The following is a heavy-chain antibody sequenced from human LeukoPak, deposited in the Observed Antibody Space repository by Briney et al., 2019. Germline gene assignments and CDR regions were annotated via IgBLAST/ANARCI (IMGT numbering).Heavy chain of an antibody. CDR2: ISGSGGST. CDR3: AKPQGGNYGFDY. V-gene: IGHV3-23*01. D-gene: IGHD4-11*01. CDR1: GFTFSSYA. J-gene: IGHJ4*02. Sequence: QSGGSLRLSCAGSGFTFSSYAMNWVRQAPGKGLEWVSGISGSGGSTYYADSVKGRFTISRDNSKITLYLQMNSLRAEDTAVYYCAKPQGGNYGFDYWGQGTLVTVSS.